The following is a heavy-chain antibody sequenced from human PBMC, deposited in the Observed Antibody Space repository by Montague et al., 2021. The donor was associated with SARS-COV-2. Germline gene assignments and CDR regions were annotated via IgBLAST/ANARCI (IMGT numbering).Heavy chain of an antibody. D-gene: IGHD3-16*02. CDR1: GGSISSGGYY. Sequence: TLSLTCTVSGGSISSGGYYWSWIRQHPGKGLEWIGYIYYSGSTYYNPSLKSRVTISVDTSKNQFSLKLSSVTAADTAVYYCARVKSKITFGGVIVLFDYWGQGTLVTVSS. J-gene: IGHJ4*02. CDR3: ARVKSKITFGGVIVLFDY. CDR2: IYYSGST. V-gene: IGHV4-31*03.